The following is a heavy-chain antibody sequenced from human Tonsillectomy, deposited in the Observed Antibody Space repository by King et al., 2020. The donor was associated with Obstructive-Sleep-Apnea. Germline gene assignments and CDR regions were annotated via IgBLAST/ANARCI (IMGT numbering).Heavy chain of an antibody. CDR1: GASLSRFY. J-gene: IGHJ2*01. Sequence: QLQESGPGLVKPSETLSLICTVSGASLSRFYWSWIRQPPGKGLEWLGYSHDSGSTEYNPSLKSRVTISVDTSKNQFSLRLSSVTAADTAVYFCARDLGRTFDLWAAAPWSLSPQ. CDR3: ARDLGRTFDL. D-gene: IGHD1-26*01. CDR2: SHDSGST. V-gene: IGHV4-59*01.